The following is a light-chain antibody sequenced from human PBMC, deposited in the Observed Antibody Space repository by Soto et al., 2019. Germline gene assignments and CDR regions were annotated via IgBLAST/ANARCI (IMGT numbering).Light chain of an antibody. CDR2: EIN. CDR1: SSDVGAYDY. CDR3: SSYAGSKNGVA. Sequence: QSVLTQPPSASGSPGQSVTISCTGTSSDVGAYDYVSWYQQHPGKAPKLMIYEINKRPSGVPDRFSASKSGNTASLTVSGLQAEDEADYYCSSYAGSKNGVAFGGGTKLTVL. J-gene: IGLJ2*01. V-gene: IGLV2-8*01.